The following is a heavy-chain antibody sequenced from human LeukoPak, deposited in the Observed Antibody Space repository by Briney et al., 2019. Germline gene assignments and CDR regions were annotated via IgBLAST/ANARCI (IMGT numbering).Heavy chain of an antibody. CDR1: GGSISSTSYH. V-gene: IGHV4-39*01. J-gene: IGHJ5*02. D-gene: IGHD3-10*01. CDR3: ARYASGSYYWFDP. Sequence: SETLSLTCTVSGGSISSTSYHWTWIRQPPGKGLEWIATVYYTGSAYYNPSLKSRVTISVDTSKSQFSLKLSSVTTADTALYYCARYASGSYYWFDPWGQGTLVTVSS. CDR2: VYYTGSA.